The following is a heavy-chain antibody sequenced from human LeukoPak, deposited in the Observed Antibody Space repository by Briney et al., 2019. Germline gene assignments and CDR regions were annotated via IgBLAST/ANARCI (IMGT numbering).Heavy chain of an antibody. CDR2: IYYGGNT. D-gene: IGHD5-12*01. Sequence: GGSLRLSCAAYGFTVNSNYLSWVRQAPGKGLEWVSVIYYGGNTYYADSVQGRFTLSSDNSKNTLYHQMNSLRAEDTAVYYCARGMSGYSSYDFWGQGILVTVSS. V-gene: IGHV3-66*01. CDR3: ARGMSGYSSYDF. J-gene: IGHJ4*02. CDR1: GFTVNSNY.